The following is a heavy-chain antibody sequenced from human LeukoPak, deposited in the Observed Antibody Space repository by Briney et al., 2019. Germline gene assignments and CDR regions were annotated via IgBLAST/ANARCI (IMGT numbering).Heavy chain of an antibody. Sequence: GGSLRLSCAASGFIVSSNYMSWVRQAPEKGLEWVSVIHSGGSTYYADSVKGRFTISRDNSKNTLYLQMNSLRAEDTAVYYCARDLGANWFDPWGQGTLVTVSS. CDR2: IHSGGST. CDR1: GFIVSSNY. V-gene: IGHV3-66*01. CDR3: ARDLGANWFDP. D-gene: IGHD4-17*01. J-gene: IGHJ5*02.